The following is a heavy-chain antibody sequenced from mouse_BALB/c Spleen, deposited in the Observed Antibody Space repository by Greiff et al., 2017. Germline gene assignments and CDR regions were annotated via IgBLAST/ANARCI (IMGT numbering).Heavy chain of an antibody. D-gene: IGHD2-1*01. J-gene: IGHJ4*01. CDR2: INPSSGYT. Sequence: QVQLQQSGAELARPGASVKMSCKASGYTFTSYTMHWVKQRPGQGLEWIGYINPSSGYTNYNQKFKDKATLTADKSSSTAYMQLSSLTSEDSAVYYCAREDYGNYVNAMDYWGQGTSVTASS. CDR1: GYTFTSYT. CDR3: AREDYGNYVNAMDY. V-gene: IGHV1-4*01.